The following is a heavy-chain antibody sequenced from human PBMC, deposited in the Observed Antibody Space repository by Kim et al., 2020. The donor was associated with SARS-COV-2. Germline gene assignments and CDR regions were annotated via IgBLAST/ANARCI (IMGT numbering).Heavy chain of an antibody. CDR1: GYTFTSYG. D-gene: IGHD3-10*01. Sequence: ASVKVSCKASGYTFTSYGISWVRQAPAQGLEWMGWISAYNGNTNYAQKLQGRVTMTTDTSTSTAYMELRSLRSDDTAVYYCARDYGSGSYYQGARTYFDYWGQGTLVTVSS. CDR3: ARDYGSGSYYQGARTYFDY. CDR2: ISAYNGNT. V-gene: IGHV1-18*01. J-gene: IGHJ4*02.